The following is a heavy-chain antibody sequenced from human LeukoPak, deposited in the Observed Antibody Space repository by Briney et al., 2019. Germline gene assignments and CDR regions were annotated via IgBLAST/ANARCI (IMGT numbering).Heavy chain of an antibody. CDR3: ASIGLLQYFDY. CDR2: IYTSGST. Sequence: SETLSLTCTVSGGSISSGSYYWSWIRQPAGMGLEWIGRIYTSGSTNYNPSLKSRVTISVDTSKNQFSLKLSSVTAADTAVYYCASIGLLQYFDYWGQGTLVTVSS. CDR1: GGSISSGSYY. D-gene: IGHD3-22*01. V-gene: IGHV4-61*02. J-gene: IGHJ4*02.